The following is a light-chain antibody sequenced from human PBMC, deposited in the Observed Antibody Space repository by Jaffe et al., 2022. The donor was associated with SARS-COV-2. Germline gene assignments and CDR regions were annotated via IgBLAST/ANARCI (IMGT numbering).Light chain of an antibody. V-gene: IGLV1-44*01. J-gene: IGLJ2*01. CDR2: SYG. CDR1: SSNIGSNT. Sequence: QSVLTQPPSASGTPGQRVTISCSGSSSNIGSNTVTWYHQLPGTAPKLLINSYGQRPSGVPDRFSGSESGTSASLAISGLQSEDEADYYCATWDVRLDAVVFGGGTKLTVL. CDR3: ATWDVRLDAVV.